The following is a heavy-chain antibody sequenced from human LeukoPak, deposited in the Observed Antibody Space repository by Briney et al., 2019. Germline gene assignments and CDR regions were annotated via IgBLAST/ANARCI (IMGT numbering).Heavy chain of an antibody. CDR2: ISFDGSRK. V-gene: IGHV3-30*18. CDR1: GFTFSSYY. D-gene: IGHD5-18*01. CDR3: AKAGASHTAMDFLFDY. J-gene: IGHJ4*02. Sequence: RRSLRLSCAAPGFTFSSYYMHWVRQAPGKGLEWVAVISFDGSRKYYADSVKGRFTISRGNSMNTLYLQMSSLRVEDTAIYYCAKAGASHTAMDFLFDYWGQGTLVTVSS.